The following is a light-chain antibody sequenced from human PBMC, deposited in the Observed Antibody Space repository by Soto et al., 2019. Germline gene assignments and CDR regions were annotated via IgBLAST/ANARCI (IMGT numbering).Light chain of an antibody. V-gene: IGLV6-57*04. CDR3: QTYDVDNVI. Sequence: NFMLTQPRSVSESPGKTVTISCTPTSGSIATNYVQWHQQRPGTAPRSVIYEDNQRPSGVPDRFSGSVDRSSNSASLTISGLKTEDEADYYCQTYDVDNVIFGGGTKLT. CDR2: EDN. CDR1: SGSIATNY. J-gene: IGLJ2*01.